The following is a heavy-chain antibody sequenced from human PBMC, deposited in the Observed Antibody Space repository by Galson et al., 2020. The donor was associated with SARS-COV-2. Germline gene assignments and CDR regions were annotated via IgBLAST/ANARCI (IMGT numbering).Heavy chain of an antibody. CDR2: LTGRGDSS. CDR1: GFTFSKFP. V-gene: IGHV3-23*01. J-gene: IGHJ6*03. Sequence: LSLTCAASGFTFSKFPMSWVRQSPGKGLEWVSGLTGRGDSSYYADSVKGRFVISRDNSKNTLYLQMNGLRAEDTAIYYCAKTEWLLSQYPPGKSYYFYMDVWGKGTTVTVSS. D-gene: IGHD3-3*01. CDR3: AKTEWLLSQYPPGKSYYFYMDV.